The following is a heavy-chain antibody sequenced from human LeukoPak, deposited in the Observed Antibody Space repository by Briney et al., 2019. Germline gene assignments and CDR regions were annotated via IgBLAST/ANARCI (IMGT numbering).Heavy chain of an antibody. CDR1: GDSIGSTSNY. CDR2: IFYSGST. Sequence: SETLSLTCTVSGDSIGSTSNYWGWIRQPPGKGLEWLGSIFYSGSTYYNPSLKSRVTISVDTSKTLFSLNLRSVTAADTAVYYCARGLGILMLFDYWGQGTLVTVSS. D-gene: IGHD3-9*01. V-gene: IGHV4-39*07. CDR3: ARGLGILMLFDY. J-gene: IGHJ4*02.